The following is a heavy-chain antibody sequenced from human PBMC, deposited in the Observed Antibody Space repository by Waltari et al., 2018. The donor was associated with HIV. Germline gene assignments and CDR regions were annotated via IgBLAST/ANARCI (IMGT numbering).Heavy chain of an antibody. D-gene: IGHD2-15*01. CDR3: ARDLVVVVAATQGWFDP. CDR2: INPNSGGT. V-gene: IGHV1-2*02. CDR1: GYTFTGYY. J-gene: IGHJ5*02. Sequence: QVQLVQSGAEVKKPGASVKVSCKASGYTFTGYYMHWVRPATGQGLEWMGWINPNSGGTNYAQKFQGRVTMTRDTSISTAYMELSRLRSDDTAVYYCARDLVVVVAATQGWFDPWGQGTLVTVSS.